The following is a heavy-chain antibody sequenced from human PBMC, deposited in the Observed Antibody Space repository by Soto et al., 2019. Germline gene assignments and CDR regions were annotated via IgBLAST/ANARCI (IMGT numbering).Heavy chain of an antibody. Sequence: PGGSLRLSCAASGFTFGSYAMSWVRQAPGKGLEWVSVISGSDDSTYYADSVKGRFTISRDNAKNSLYLQMNSLRAEDTAVYYCARVRYYDSGSSINWFAPWGQGTLVTVSS. CDR3: ARVRYYDSGSSINWFAP. D-gene: IGHD3-10*01. CDR2: ISGSDDST. CDR1: GFTFGSYA. V-gene: IGHV3-23*01. J-gene: IGHJ5*02.